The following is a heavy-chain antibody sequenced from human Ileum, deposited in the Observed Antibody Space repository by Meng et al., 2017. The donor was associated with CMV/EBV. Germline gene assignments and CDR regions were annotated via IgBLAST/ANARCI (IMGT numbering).Heavy chain of an antibody. Sequence: LSCAAYGLNFSSYAMHWVRQAPGKGLEWVAVISYDGSNKYYADSVKGRFTISRDNSKNTLYLQMNSLRAEDTAVYYCARGWEGSFDYWGQGTLVTVSS. CDR2: ISYDGSNK. D-gene: IGHD1-26*01. J-gene: IGHJ4*02. V-gene: IGHV3-30*04. CDR1: GLNFSSYA. CDR3: ARGWEGSFDY.